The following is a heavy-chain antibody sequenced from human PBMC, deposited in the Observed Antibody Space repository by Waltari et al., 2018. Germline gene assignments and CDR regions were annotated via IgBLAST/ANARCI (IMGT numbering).Heavy chain of an antibody. CDR2: IYYSGSSGTT. CDR1: GGSISGFH. Sequence: QVQLQESGPGLVKPSETLSLTCTVSGGSISGFHWSWIRQPPGKGLQLIGYIYYSGSSGTTNYNASLKRRVTISVDMSKNQFSLRLSSVTAADTAVYYCARGPGVRGIVDYWGQGTLVTVSS. CDR3: ARGPGVRGIVDY. D-gene: IGHD7-27*01. J-gene: IGHJ4*02. V-gene: IGHV4-59*01.